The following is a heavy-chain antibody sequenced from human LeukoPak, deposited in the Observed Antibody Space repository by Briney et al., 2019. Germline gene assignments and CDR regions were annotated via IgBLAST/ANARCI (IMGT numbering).Heavy chain of an antibody. Sequence: GASVKVSCKASGYTFSNYGISWVRQAPGQGLEWMGRISAYNGNTNYAQKFQGRVTMTRDTSISTAYMELSRLRSDDTAVYYCAIRQATANDIDYWGQGTLVTVSS. D-gene: IGHD5-24*01. CDR1: GYTFSNYG. J-gene: IGHJ4*02. CDR3: AIRQATANDIDY. V-gene: IGHV1-18*01. CDR2: ISAYNGNT.